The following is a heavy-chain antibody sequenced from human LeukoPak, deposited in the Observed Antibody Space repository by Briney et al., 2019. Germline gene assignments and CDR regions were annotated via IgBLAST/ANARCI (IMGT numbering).Heavy chain of an antibody. V-gene: IGHV1-2*02. Sequence: ASVKVACKASGYTFTGYYMHWVRQAPGQGLEWMGWINPNSGGTNYAQKFQGRVTMTRDTSISTAYMELSRLRSDDTAVYYCARTPAVAGVYYYYYMDVWGKGTTVTVSS. CDR2: INPNSGGT. CDR3: ARTPAVAGVYYYYYMDV. CDR1: GYTFTGYY. J-gene: IGHJ6*03. D-gene: IGHD6-19*01.